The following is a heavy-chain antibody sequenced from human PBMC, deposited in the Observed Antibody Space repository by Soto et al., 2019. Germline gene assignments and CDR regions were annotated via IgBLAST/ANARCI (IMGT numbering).Heavy chain of an antibody. CDR2: IWYVGSNK. V-gene: IGHV3-33*01. CDR1: GFTFSSYG. CDR3: AREQGKSSAHLPRAGYYDYHMDV. Sequence: QVQLVESGGGVVQPGRSLRLSCAASGFTFSSYGMHWVRQAPGKGLEWVAGIWYVGSNKDYADYVKGRFTISRDNSNNTVHLQRNGLRAEDTAVCYCAREQGKSSAHLPRAGYYDYHMDVLGKGTTVTVCS. D-gene: IGHD6-25*01. J-gene: IGHJ6*03.